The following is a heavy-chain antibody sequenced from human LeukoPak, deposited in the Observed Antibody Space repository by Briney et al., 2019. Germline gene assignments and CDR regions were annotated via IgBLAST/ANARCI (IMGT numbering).Heavy chain of an antibody. D-gene: IGHD2-8*01. CDR2: IYYSGSI. Sequence: SETLSLTCTVSGGSISSYYWSWIRQPPGKGLEWIGHIYYSGSIKYNPSLKSRVTISVDTSKNQFSLKLSSVTAADTAVYYCARGGYCSNGLCYTNAFHYFDYWGQGTLVTVSS. CDR3: ARGGYCSNGLCYTNAFHYFDY. J-gene: IGHJ4*02. CDR1: GGSISSYY. V-gene: IGHV4-59*08.